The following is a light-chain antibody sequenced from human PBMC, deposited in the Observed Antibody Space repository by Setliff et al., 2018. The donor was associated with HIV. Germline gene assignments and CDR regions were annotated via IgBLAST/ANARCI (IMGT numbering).Light chain of an antibody. CDR3: QQYLTTPPT. CDR2: WAS. Sequence: DIVLTQSPDSLPVSLGERATINCKSSQSVLHSSDNKNYLAWYQQRPGQPPKLLVYWASSRESGVPDRFTGSGSGTDFTLTISSLQAEDVAVYYCQQYLTTPPTFGPGTKVDIK. J-gene: IGKJ3*01. CDR1: QSVLHSSDNKNY. V-gene: IGKV4-1*01.